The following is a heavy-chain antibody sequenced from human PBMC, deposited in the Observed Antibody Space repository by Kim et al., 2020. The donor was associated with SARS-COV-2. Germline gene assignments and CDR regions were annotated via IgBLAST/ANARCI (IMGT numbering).Heavy chain of an antibody. Sequence: GGSLRLSCAASGFTFSSYGMHWVRQAPGKGLEWVAVISYDGSNKYYADSVKGRFTISRDNSKNTLYLQMNSLRAEDTAVYYCAKDMARWLPQYYFDYWGQGTLVTVSS. CDR3: AKDMARWLPQYYFDY. V-gene: IGHV3-30*18. D-gene: IGHD5-12*01. CDR2: ISYDGSNK. J-gene: IGHJ4*02. CDR1: GFTFSSYG.